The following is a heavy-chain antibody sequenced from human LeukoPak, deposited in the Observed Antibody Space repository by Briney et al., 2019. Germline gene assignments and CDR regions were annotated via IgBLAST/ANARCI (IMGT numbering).Heavy chain of an antibody. D-gene: IGHD6-13*01. Sequence: SETLSLTCTVSGGSISSSSYYWGWIRQPPGKGLEWIGSIYYSGSTYCNPSLKSRVTISVDTSKNQFSLKLSSVTAADTAVYYCARRISSSWYYFDYWGQGTLVTVSS. J-gene: IGHJ4*02. CDR3: ARRISSSWYYFDY. CDR2: IYYSGST. V-gene: IGHV4-39*01. CDR1: GGSISSSSYY.